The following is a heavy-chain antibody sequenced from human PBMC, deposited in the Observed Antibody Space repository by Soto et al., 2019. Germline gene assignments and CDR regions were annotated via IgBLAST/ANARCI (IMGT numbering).Heavy chain of an antibody. CDR3: ARGMIYFDWLRLDY. J-gene: IGHJ4*02. CDR1: GYTFTSYG. D-gene: IGHD3-9*01. CDR2: ISAYNGNT. Sequence: ASVKVSCKASGYTFTSYGISWARQAPGQGLEWMGWISAYNGNTNYAQKLQGRVTMTTDTSTSTAYMELRSLRSDDTAVYYCARGMIYFDWLRLDYWGQGTLVTVSS. V-gene: IGHV1-18*01.